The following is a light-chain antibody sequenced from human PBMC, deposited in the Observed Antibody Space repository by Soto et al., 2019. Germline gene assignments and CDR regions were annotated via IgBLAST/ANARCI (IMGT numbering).Light chain of an antibody. CDR1: QSVSSY. CDR3: HQRYNWPWT. J-gene: IGKJ1*01. Sequence: EIVLTQSPATLSLSPGERATLSCRASQSVSSYLAWYQQKPGQAPRLLIYDASNRATGIPARFSGSGSGTDFTLTISSLEPEDFAVYFCHQRYNWPWTFGQGTKVEIK. CDR2: DAS. V-gene: IGKV3-11*01.